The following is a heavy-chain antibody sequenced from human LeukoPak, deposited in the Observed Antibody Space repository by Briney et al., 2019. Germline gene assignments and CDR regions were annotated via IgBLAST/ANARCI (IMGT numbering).Heavy chain of an antibody. V-gene: IGHV3-21*05. CDR2: INDDSSDI. J-gene: IGHJ4*02. D-gene: IGHD2-15*01. Sequence: PGGSLRLSCAASGFTFSLYAMNWVRQAPGKGLEWVSYINDDSSDIHYAGSVRGRFTISRDKARKTLYLQLSSLRVEDTAVYYCARDTLQPGLVDSWGQGALVTVSS. CDR1: GFTFSLYA. CDR3: ARDTLQPGLVDS.